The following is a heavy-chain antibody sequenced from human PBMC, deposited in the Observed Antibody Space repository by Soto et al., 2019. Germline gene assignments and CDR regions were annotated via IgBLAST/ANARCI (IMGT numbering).Heavy chain of an antibody. Sequence: PVGSLRLSCAASGFTFSSYGMHWVRQAPGKGLEWVAVMWYDGSNKYYADSGEGRFTIYRDNPKNTMYPQRDSLRTEGTAVNYCASEGIAPARPNYFYYCGMDVWGQGTTVTVSS. CDR3: ASEGIAPARPNYFYYCGMDV. V-gene: IGHV3-33*01. J-gene: IGHJ6*02. CDR1: GFTFSSYG. D-gene: IGHD6-13*01. CDR2: MWYDGSNK.